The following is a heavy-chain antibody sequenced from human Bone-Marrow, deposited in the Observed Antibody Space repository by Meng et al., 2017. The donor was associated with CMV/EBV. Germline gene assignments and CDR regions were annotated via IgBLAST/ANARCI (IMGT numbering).Heavy chain of an antibody. J-gene: IGHJ4*02. CDR1: GYTFTSYY. D-gene: IGHD3-3*01. CDR3: AREGRFLEWSQNYDY. CDR2: INPSGGST. V-gene: IGHV1-46*01. Sequence: ASVKVSCKASGYTFTSYYMHWVRQAPGQGLEWMGIINPSGGSTSYAQKFEGRVTMTRDTSTSTVYMELSSLRSEDTAVYYCAREGRFLEWSQNYDYWGQRTLVTVSS.